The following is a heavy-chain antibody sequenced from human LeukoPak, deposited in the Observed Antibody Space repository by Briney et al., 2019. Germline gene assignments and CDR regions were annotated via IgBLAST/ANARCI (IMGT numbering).Heavy chain of an antibody. J-gene: IGHJ4*02. CDR3: AREFPRTSGFDY. D-gene: IGHD1-1*01. CDR1: GYTFTGYY. Sequence: GASVKVSCKASGYTFTGYYMYWVRQAPGQGLEWMGWIYPNSGGTGYAQNFQVRVTMTWDTSITTAYMELNRLTSDDTAVYYCAREFPRTSGFDYWGQGSLVTVSS. CDR2: IYPNSGGT. V-gene: IGHV1-2*02.